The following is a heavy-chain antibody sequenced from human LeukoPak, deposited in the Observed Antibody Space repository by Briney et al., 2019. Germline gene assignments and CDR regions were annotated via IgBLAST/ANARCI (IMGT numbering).Heavy chain of an antibody. Sequence: PGGSLRLSCAASGFTFSSYGMHWVRQAPGKGLEWVAVIWYDGSNKYYADPVKGRFTISRDNSKNTLYLQMNSLRAEDTAVYYCARVGYSSSWDRYYFDYWGQGTLVTVSS. CDR2: IWYDGSNK. D-gene: IGHD6-13*01. J-gene: IGHJ4*02. CDR1: GFTFSSYG. V-gene: IGHV3-33*01. CDR3: ARVGYSSSWDRYYFDY.